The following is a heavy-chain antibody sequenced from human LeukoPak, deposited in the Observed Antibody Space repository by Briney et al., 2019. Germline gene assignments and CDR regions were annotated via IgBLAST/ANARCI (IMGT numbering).Heavy chain of an antibody. J-gene: IGHJ5*01. Sequence: STLLLLTCIASGSTISSYYCCWIRRHPAGELEWIGYIYYSGSTNYNPSLKSRVTMPVDTSKNQFSLKLSSVTAADTAVYYCARLLTAARSASWGQGTLVTVSS. CDR2: IYYSGST. CDR3: ARLLTAARSAS. D-gene: IGHD2-21*01. V-gene: IGHV4-59*12. CDR1: GSTISSYY.